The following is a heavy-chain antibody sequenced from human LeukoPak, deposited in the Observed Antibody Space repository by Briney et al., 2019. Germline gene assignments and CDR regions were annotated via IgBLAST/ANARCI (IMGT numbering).Heavy chain of an antibody. J-gene: IGHJ4*02. V-gene: IGHV4-39*07. CDR2: INHSGST. Sequence: PSETLSLTCAVSGASISSSNYYWGWVRQSPGKGLEWIGEINHSGSTNYNPSLKSRVTISVDTSKNQFSLKLSSVTAADTAVYYCARGRPGTYYDSWSGYYRGTNLDYWGQGTLVTVSS. CDR1: GASISSSNYY. CDR3: ARGRPGTYYDSWSGYYRGTNLDY. D-gene: IGHD3-3*01.